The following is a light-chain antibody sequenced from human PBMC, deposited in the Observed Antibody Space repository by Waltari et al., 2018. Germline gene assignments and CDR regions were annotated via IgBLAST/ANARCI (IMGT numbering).Light chain of an antibody. CDR1: QSISRN. J-gene: IGKJ2*01. Sequence: EVLMTQSPATLSVSPGERATLSCRASQSISRNLAWYQQKPGQAPRLLIYGASTRAPGIPARFRGSGSGADCTLSISSLQSEEVAVYYCQQYNNWRTFGQGIKLEMK. CDR2: GAS. V-gene: IGKV3D-15*01. CDR3: QQYNNWRT.